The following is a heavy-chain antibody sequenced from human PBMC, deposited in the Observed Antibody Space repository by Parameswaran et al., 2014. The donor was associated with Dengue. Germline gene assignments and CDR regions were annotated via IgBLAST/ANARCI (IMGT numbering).Heavy chain of an antibody. J-gene: IGHJ6*02. D-gene: IGHD6-6*01. Sequence: ASETLSLTCTVSGGSISSGDYYWSWIRQPPGKGLEWIGYIYYSGSTYYNPSLKSRVTISVDTSKNQFSLKLSSVTAADTAVYYCARGLYSSSSVYYYGMDVWGQGTTVTVSS. CDR3: ARGLYSSSSVYYYGMDV. V-gene: IGHV4-30-4*01. CDR2: IYYSGST. CDR1: GGSISSGDYY.